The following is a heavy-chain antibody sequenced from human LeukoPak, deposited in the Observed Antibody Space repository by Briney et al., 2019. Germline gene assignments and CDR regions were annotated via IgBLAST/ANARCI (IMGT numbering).Heavy chain of an antibody. CDR2: ISGSGGST. CDR1: GFTFDDYA. V-gene: IGHV3-23*01. D-gene: IGHD3-22*01. Sequence: GRSLRLSCAASGFTFDDYAMSWVRQAPGKGLEWVSAISGSGGSTYYADSVKGRFTISRDNSKNTLYLQMNSLRAEDTAVYYCAKDPDYYDSSGYFDYWGQGTLVTVSS. CDR3: AKDPDYYDSSGYFDY. J-gene: IGHJ4*02.